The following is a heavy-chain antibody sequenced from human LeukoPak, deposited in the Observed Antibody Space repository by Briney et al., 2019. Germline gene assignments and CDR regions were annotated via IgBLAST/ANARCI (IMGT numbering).Heavy chain of an antibody. Sequence: GESLKISCKGFGYSFTFYWIAWVRQMPGKGLEWMGVIYPGDSQTRYSPSFQGQVTISADKSITTAYLQWSSLKASDTAMYYCARQDGGGLYYFDYWGQRALVTVSS. V-gene: IGHV5-51*01. CDR2: IYPGDSQT. J-gene: IGHJ4*02. D-gene: IGHD4-23*01. CDR3: ARQDGGGLYYFDY. CDR1: GYSFTFYW.